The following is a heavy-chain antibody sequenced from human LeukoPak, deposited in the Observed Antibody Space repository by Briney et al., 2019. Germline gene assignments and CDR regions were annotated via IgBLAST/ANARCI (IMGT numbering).Heavy chain of an antibody. CDR2: ISGSGGST. Sequence: GGSLRLSCAASGFTFSSYAMSWVRQAPGEGLEWVSAISGSGGSTYYADSVKGRFTISRDNSKNTLYLQMNSLRAEDTAVYYCAKLDGYNYGHFDYWGQGTLATVSS. D-gene: IGHD5-24*01. CDR3: AKLDGYNYGHFDY. V-gene: IGHV3-23*01. CDR1: GFTFSSYA. J-gene: IGHJ4*02.